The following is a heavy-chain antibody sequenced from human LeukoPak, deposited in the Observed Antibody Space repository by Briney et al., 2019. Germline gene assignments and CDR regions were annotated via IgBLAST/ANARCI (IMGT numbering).Heavy chain of an antibody. D-gene: IGHD6-13*01. J-gene: IGHJ4*02. V-gene: IGHV1-2*06. CDR3: ARGEAAAADY. CDR1: GGTFSSYA. CDR2: INPNSGGT. Sequence: ASVKVSCKASGGTFSSYAVSWVRQAPGQGLEWMGRINPNSGGTNYAQKFQGRVTMTRDTSISTAYMELSRLRSDDTAVYYCARGEAAAADYWGQGTLVTVSS.